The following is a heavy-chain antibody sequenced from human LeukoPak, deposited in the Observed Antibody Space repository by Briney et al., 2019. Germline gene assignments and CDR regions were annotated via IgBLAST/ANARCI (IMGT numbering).Heavy chain of an antibody. Sequence: GGSLRLSCAASGFAVSSSYMSWVRQAPGKGLEWVSLIYSGGSTYYADSVKGRFTISRDNSKNTLYLQMNSLRVEDTAVYYCAKDRGRTWVQVANWGQGTLVTVSS. CDR3: AKDRGRTWVQVAN. CDR1: GFAVSSSY. D-gene: IGHD2-15*01. J-gene: IGHJ4*02. V-gene: IGHV3-53*01. CDR2: IYSGGST.